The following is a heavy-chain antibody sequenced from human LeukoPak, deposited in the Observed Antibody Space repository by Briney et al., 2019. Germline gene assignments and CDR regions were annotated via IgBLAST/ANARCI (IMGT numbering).Heavy chain of an antibody. CDR1: GYTFTSYY. V-gene: IGHV1-46*01. CDR3: ARATLYDYYFNY. D-gene: IGHD5/OR15-5a*01. Sequence: ASVQVSCQASGYTFTSYYMHWVRQAPGQGLEWMGIINPSGGSTSYAQKFQGRVTLTGDTSTSTVYMELSSLRSEDTAVYYCARATLYDYYFNYWGQGTLVTVSS. J-gene: IGHJ4*02. CDR2: INPSGGST.